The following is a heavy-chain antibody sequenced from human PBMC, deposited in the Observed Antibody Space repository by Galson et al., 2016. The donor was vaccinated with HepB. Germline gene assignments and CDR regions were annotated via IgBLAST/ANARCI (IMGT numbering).Heavy chain of an antibody. Sequence: SLRLSCAASGFTFSSYWMHWVRQAPGKGLVWVSRTNSDGSSTSYADSVKGRFTISIHNAKNMLYLQMNSLRADDTAEYYCARSGWGRGWFDPWGQGTLVIVSS. CDR2: TNSDGSST. CDR3: ARSGWGRGWFDP. D-gene: IGHD3-16*01. J-gene: IGHJ5*02. V-gene: IGHV3-74*01. CDR1: GFTFSSYW.